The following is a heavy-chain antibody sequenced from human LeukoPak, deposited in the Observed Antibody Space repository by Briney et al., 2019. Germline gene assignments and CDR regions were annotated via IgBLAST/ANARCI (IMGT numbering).Heavy chain of an antibody. Sequence: GGSLRLSCEASGFTFSSYGMHWVRQAPGKGLEWVAVISYDGSNKCYADSVKGRFTISRDNSKNTLYLQMNSLRAEDTAVYYCAKDRDGYNVGDYWGQGTLVTVSS. V-gene: IGHV3-30*18. CDR2: ISYDGSNK. J-gene: IGHJ4*02. CDR1: GFTFSSYG. CDR3: AKDRDGYNVGDY. D-gene: IGHD5-24*01.